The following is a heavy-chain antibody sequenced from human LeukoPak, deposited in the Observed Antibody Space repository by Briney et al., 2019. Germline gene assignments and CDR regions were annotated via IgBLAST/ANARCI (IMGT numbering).Heavy chain of an antibody. CDR2: ISSSGNT. Sequence: PGGSLRISCAASGFTFSRSAMTWVRQTPGKGLDWVSSISSSGNTYYADSVKGRFTISRDNSKNMLYLQMNSLRAEDTAVYYCVKGRISEDGLDFWGQGTLVTVSS. J-gene: IGHJ4*02. CDR1: GFTFSRSA. CDR3: VKGRISEDGLDF. D-gene: IGHD6-13*01. V-gene: IGHV3-23*01.